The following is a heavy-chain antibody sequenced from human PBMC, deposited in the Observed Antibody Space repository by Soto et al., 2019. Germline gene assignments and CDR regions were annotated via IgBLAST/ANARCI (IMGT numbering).Heavy chain of an antibody. CDR3: AKDTYYYDSSGYYTGDYFDY. CDR2: IIPIFGTA. V-gene: IGHV1-69*13. Sequence: ASVKVSCKASGGTFSSYAISWVRQAPGQGLEWMGGIIPIFGTANYAQKFQGRVTITADESTSTAYMELSSLRSEDTAVYYCAKDTYYYDSSGYYTGDYFDYWGQGTLVTVSS. D-gene: IGHD3-22*01. J-gene: IGHJ4*02. CDR1: GGTFSSYA.